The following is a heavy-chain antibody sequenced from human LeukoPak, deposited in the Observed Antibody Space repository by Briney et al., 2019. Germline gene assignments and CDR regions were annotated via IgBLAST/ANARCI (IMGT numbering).Heavy chain of an antibody. CDR1: GGSISSYY. Sequence: PSETLSLTCTVSGGSISSYYWSWIRQPPGKGLEWIGYIYYSGSTNCNPSLKSRVTISVDTSKNQFSLKLSSVTAADTAVYYCARHAGSGYLVYWGQGTLVTVSS. D-gene: IGHD3-22*01. V-gene: IGHV4-59*08. CDR2: IYYSGST. CDR3: ARHAGSGYLVY. J-gene: IGHJ4*02.